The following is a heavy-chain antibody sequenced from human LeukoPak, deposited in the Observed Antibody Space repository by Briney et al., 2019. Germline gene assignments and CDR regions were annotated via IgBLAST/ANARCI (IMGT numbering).Heavy chain of an antibody. J-gene: IGHJ4*02. CDR3: ARSADIVVVPAAPFDY. V-gene: IGHV3-21*01. CDR1: GFTFSSYA. Sequence: GGSLRLSCAASGFTFSSYAMHWVRQAPGKGLEWVSSISSSSSYIYYADSVKGRFTISRDNAKNSLYLQMNSLRAEDTAVYYCARSADIVVVPAAPFDYWGQGTLVTVSS. D-gene: IGHD2-2*01. CDR2: ISSSSSYI.